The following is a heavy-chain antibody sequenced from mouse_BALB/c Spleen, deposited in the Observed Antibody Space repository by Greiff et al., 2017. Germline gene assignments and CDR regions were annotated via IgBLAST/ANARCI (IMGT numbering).Heavy chain of an antibody. J-gene: IGHJ1*01. CDR2: ISSGSSTI. D-gene: IGHD6-5*01. CDR3: ARYWPIRWDFDV. CDR1: GFTFSSFG. Sequence: EVHLVESGGGLVQPGGSRKLSCAASGFTFSSFGMHWVRQAPEKGLEWVAYISSGSSTIYYADTVKGRFTISRANPKNTLFLQMPSLRSEDTAMYYCARYWPIRWDFDVWGAGTTVTVSS. V-gene: IGHV5-17*02.